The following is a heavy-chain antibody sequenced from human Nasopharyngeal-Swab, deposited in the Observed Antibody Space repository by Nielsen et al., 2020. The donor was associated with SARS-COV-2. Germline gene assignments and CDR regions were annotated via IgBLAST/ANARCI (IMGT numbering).Heavy chain of an antibody. CDR1: GGSISSYY. Sequence: SETLSLTCTVSGGSISSYYWSWIRQPPGKGLEWIGYIYYSGSTNYNPSLKSRVTISVDKSKNQFSLKLSSVTAADTAVYYCARDRSGGFDYWGQGTLVTVSS. J-gene: IGHJ4*02. CDR2: IYYSGST. CDR3: ARDRSGGFDY. D-gene: IGHD2-15*01. V-gene: IGHV4-59*12.